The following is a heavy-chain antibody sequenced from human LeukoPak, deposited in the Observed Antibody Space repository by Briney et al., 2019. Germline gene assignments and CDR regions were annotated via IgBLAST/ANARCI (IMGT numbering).Heavy chain of an antibody. J-gene: IGHJ4*02. CDR2: INPNSGVT. CDR1: GYTFTGYY. D-gene: IGHD5-12*01. CDR3: ATTRVTTTRLDY. Sequence: ASVKVSCKASGYTFTGYYTHWVRQAPGQGLEWMGWINPNSGVTNYAQKFQGRVTMTRDTSISTAYMELTSLRSDDTAVYYCATTRVTTTRLDYWGQGTLVTVSS. V-gene: IGHV1-2*02.